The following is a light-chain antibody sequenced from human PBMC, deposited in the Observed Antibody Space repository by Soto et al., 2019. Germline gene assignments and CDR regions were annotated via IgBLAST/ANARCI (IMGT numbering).Light chain of an antibody. V-gene: IGLV2-14*01. CDR1: SSDVGRYNY. J-gene: IGLJ1*01. CDR3: NSYTTTSTNV. Sequence: QSALTQPASVSGSPGQSITISCTGTSSDVGRYNYVSWYQQHPGKAPKLIIYGVTNRPSGISNRFSGSKSGSTASLTISGLQPEDEADYYCNSYTTTSTNVFGTGTKVTVL. CDR2: GVT.